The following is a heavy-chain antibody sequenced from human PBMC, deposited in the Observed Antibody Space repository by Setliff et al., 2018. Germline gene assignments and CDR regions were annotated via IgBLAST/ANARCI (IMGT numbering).Heavy chain of an antibody. D-gene: IGHD2-8*01. CDR1: GYNFAESI. CDR2: ISAYNGHT. Sequence: ASVKVSCKASGYNFAESIVSWVRQAPGQGLEWMGWISAYNGHTYSTQKFQARVTLTTDTSTNMAYMELRGLRSDDTAIYYCLRLVRYCTTIACHRTLGEEVWGQGTLVTVSS. V-gene: IGHV1-18*01. CDR3: LRLVRYCTTIACHRTLGEEV. J-gene: IGHJ4*02.